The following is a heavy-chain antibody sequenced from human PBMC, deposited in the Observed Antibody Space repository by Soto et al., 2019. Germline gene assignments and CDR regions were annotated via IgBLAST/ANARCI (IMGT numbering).Heavy chain of an antibody. CDR3: AKDLGTGAPYYYYGMDV. D-gene: IGHD7-27*01. CDR1: GFTFDDYA. V-gene: IGHV3-9*01. CDR2: ISWNSGSI. Sequence: GGSLRLSCAASGFTFDDYAMHWVRQAPGKGLEWVSGISWNSGSIGYADSVKGRFTISRDNAKNSLYLPMNSLRAEDTALYYCAKDLGTGAPYYYYGMDVWGQGTTVTVSS. J-gene: IGHJ6*02.